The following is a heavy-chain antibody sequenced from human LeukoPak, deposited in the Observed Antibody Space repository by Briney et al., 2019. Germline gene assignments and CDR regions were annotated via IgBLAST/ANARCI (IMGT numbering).Heavy chain of an antibody. V-gene: IGHV3-66*01. Sequence: PGGSPRLSCAASGFTFSSYAMSWVRQAPGKGLEWVSVIYSDDSAYYADSVRGRFTISRDNAKNTLYLQMNSLRAEDTAVYYCTREIAARPRAFDIWGQGTMVTVSS. J-gene: IGHJ3*02. CDR3: TREIAARPRAFDI. CDR2: IYSDDSA. D-gene: IGHD6-6*01. CDR1: GFTFSSYA.